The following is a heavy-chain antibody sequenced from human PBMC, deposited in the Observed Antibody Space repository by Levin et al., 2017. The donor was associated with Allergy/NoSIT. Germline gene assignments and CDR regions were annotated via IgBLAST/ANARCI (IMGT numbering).Heavy chain of an antibody. V-gene: IGHV4-34*01. CDR1: GGSFSGYY. D-gene: IGHD1-26*01. CDR2: IYHSGST. Sequence: SETLSLTCAVFGGSFSGYYWNWIRQPPGKGLEWIGEIYHSGSTNYNPSLKSRVTVSVDTSKNQFSLKLSSVTAADTAVYYCARRSHYSESSGVNRWGQGTLVTVSS. CDR3: ARRSHYSESSGVNR. J-gene: IGHJ5*02.